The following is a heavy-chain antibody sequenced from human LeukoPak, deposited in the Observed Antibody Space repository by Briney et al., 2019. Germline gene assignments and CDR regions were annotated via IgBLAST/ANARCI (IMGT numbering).Heavy chain of an antibody. D-gene: IGHD3-9*01. Sequence: SETLSLTCTVSGDSINSGGYYWTWIRQHPGKGLEWIGYIYYSGSTNYNPSLKSRVTISVDTSKNQFSLKLSSVTAADTAVYYCARSSDILTGPDFDYWGQGTLVTVSS. CDR1: GDSINSGGYY. J-gene: IGHJ4*02. CDR2: IYYSGST. CDR3: ARSSDILTGPDFDY. V-gene: IGHV4-61*08.